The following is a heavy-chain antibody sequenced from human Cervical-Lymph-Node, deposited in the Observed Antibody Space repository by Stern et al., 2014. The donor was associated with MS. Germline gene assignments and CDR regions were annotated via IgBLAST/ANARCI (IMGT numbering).Heavy chain of an antibody. CDR2: LHASGAT. Sequence: VHLVESGPGLVKPSQTLSLTCTVSGASISSGTSYWRWIRQPAGGGLEWIGRLHASGATYYTPSLKSRVTISGDTSKNQFSLNLNSVTAADTAVYYCARGHWELLGNNYFDSWGQGTLVTVSS. V-gene: IGHV4-61*02. D-gene: IGHD1-26*01. J-gene: IGHJ4*02. CDR3: ARGHWELLGNNYFDS. CDR1: GASISSGTSY.